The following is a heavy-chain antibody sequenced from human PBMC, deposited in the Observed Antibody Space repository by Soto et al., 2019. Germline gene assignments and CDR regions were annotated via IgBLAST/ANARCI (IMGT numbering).Heavy chain of an antibody. CDR1: GYTFTSYA. J-gene: IGHJ6*02. D-gene: IGHD3-10*01. CDR3: ARGYQLPWFGEIWGPDYYYYGMDV. V-gene: IGHV1-3*01. CDR2: INAGNGNT. Sequence: GASVKVSCKASGYTFTSYAIHWVRQAPGQRLEWMGWINAGNGNTKYSQKFQGRVTITRDTSASTAYMELSSLRSQDTAVYYCARGYQLPWFGEIWGPDYYYYGMDVWGQGTTVTVSS.